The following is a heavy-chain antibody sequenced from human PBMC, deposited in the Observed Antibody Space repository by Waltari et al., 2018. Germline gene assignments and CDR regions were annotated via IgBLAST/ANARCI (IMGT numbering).Heavy chain of an antibody. CDR3: ARIVGSYYFDY. J-gene: IGHJ4*02. Sequence: QVQLQESGPGLVKPSETLSLTCTVSGGSISSYYWSWIRQPPGKGLEWIWYIYYSRTTSYNPSLKSRVTISVDPSKNQFSLKLSSVTAADTAVYYCARIVGSYYFDYWGQGTLVTVSS. D-gene: IGHD1-26*01. CDR1: GGSISSYY. CDR2: IYYSRTT. V-gene: IGHV4-59*01.